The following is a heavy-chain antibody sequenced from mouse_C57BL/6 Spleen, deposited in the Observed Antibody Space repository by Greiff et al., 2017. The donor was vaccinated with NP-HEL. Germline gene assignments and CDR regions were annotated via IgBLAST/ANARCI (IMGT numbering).Heavy chain of an antibody. CDR2: IYPGSGNT. Sequence: QVQLQQSGPELVKPGASVKISCKASGYSFTSYYIHWVKQRPGQGLEWIGWIYPGSGNTKYNEKFKGKATLTADTSSSTAYMQLSSLTSEDSAVYYGSRGDFYYCGSSYFDVWGTGTTVTVSS. CDR1: GYSFTSYY. V-gene: IGHV1-66*01. CDR3: SRGDFYYCGSSYFDV. D-gene: IGHD1-1*01. J-gene: IGHJ1*03.